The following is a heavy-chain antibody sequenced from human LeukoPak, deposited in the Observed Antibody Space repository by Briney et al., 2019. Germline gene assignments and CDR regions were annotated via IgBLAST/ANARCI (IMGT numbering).Heavy chain of an antibody. CDR2: IIPIFGTA. Sequence: EASVRVSCKASGGTFIIYAISWVRQAPGQGLEWMGGIIPIFGTANYAQKFQGRVTITADKSTSTPYMELSSLRSEDTAVYYCAAASKYSSGYDYWGQGTLVTVSS. D-gene: IGHD6-19*01. CDR3: AAASKYSSGYDY. CDR1: GGTFIIYA. V-gene: IGHV1-69*06. J-gene: IGHJ4*02.